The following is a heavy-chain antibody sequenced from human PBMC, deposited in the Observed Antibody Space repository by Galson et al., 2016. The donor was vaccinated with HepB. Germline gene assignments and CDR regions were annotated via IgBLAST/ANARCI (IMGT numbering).Heavy chain of an antibody. CDR2: SASGDIT. CDR1: GLTFRSYA. J-gene: IGHJ3*02. V-gene: IGHV3-23*01. D-gene: IGHD3-16*01. Sequence: SLRLSCAASGLTFRSYAFSWLRQAPGKGLEWVSVSASGDITYYAHSVKGRFTISRDKSKNTLFLNMISLRAEDTASYYCASHLGGSSFDPFDIWGRGTMVTVSS. CDR3: ASHLGGSSFDPFDI.